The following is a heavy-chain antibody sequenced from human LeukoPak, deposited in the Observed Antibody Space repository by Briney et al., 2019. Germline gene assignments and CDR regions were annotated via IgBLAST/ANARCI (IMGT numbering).Heavy chain of an antibody. CDR1: GGSISSSSYY. V-gene: IGHV4-39*01. CDR2: IYYSGST. CDR3: AIGLGGYSYGYGHY. Sequence: PSETLSLTCTVSGGSISSSSYYWGWIRQPPGKGLEWIGSIYYSGSTYYNPSLKSRVTISVDTSKNQFSLKLSSVTAADTAVYYCAIGLGGYSYGYGHYWGQGTLVTVSS. D-gene: IGHD5-18*01. J-gene: IGHJ4*02.